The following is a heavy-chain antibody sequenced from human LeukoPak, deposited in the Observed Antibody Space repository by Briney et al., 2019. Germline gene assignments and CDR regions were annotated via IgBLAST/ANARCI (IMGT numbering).Heavy chain of an antibody. V-gene: IGHV3-21*01. J-gene: IGHJ6*03. CDR2: ITSSSSHI. CDR3: ARDGYSGYGRLGNYYYYYMDV. D-gene: IGHD5-12*01. Sequence: RPGGSLRLSCAASGFTFSSYNMNWVRQAPGKGLEWVSSITSSSSHIYYADSVKGRFTISRDNAKNSLYLQMNSLRAEDTAVYYCARDGYSGYGRLGNYYYYYMDVWGKGTTVTISS. CDR1: GFTFSSYN.